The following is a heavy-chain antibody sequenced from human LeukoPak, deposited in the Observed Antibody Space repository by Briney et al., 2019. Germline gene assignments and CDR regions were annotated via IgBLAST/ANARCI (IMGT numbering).Heavy chain of an antibody. V-gene: IGHV1-2*02. CDR3: ATRTSCYTKCHYYYYMDV. D-gene: IGHD2-2*02. CDR2: INPNSGGT. CDR1: GYTFTGYY. Sequence: ASVKVSCKASGYTFTGYYMHWVRQAPGQGLEWMGWINPNSGGTNYAQKFQGRVTMTRDTSISTAYMELSRLRSEDTAVYYCATRTSCYTKCHYYYYMDVWGKGTTVTVSS. J-gene: IGHJ6*03.